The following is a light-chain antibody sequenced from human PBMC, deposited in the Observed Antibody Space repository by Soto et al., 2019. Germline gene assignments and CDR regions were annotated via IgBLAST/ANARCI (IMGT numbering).Light chain of an antibody. CDR1: ETVATN. J-gene: IGKJ1*01. CDR2: GAS. CDR3: QQYFEWPPMT. Sequence: AMTQAPATLSVSPLARATLSCCASETVATNLAWYQQKPGQAPRLLISGASTRAAGISDRFRGSGSGTEFTLTISSLRSEDSAIYYCQQYFEWPPMTFGQGTKVDI. V-gene: IGKV3-15*01.